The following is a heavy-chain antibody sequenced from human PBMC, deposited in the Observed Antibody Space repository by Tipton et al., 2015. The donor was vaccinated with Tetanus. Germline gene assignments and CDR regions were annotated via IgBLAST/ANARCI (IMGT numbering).Heavy chain of an antibody. CDR1: GFTFNNYA. J-gene: IGHJ1*01. CDR3: SAATGAH. V-gene: IGHV3-30-3*01. Sequence: SLRLSCAASGFTFNNYAMHWVRQAPGKGLEWVAVISYDGSNKYDAESVKGRLTISRDNSNNTLYVQMDSLRAEDTAVYYCSAATGAHWGQGTLVTVSS. CDR2: ISYDGSNK. D-gene: IGHD1-14*01.